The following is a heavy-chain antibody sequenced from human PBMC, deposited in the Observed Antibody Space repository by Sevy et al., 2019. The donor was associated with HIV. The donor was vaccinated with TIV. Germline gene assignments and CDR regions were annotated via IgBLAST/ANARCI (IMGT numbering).Heavy chain of an antibody. J-gene: IGHJ6*02. CDR1: GFTFGTYT. Sequence: GGSLRLSCAASGFTFGTYTMNWVRQAPGKGLDWVSAISGSAGTTYYADSVQGRFTISRDNSKNRVYLQMNSLRVEDTAIYYCAKGDSTFYGMDVWGQWTTVTVSS. CDR3: AKGDSTFYGMDV. V-gene: IGHV3-23*01. D-gene: IGHD6-13*01. CDR2: ISGSAGTT.